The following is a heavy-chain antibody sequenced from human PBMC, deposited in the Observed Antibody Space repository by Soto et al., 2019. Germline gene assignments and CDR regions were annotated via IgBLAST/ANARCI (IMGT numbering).Heavy chain of an antibody. Sequence: PVGSLRLSCAASGFTFSSYAMSWVRQAPGKGLEWVSAISGSGGSTYYAGSVKGRFTISRDNSKNTLYLQMNSLRAEDTAVYYCAKDLWFGELSGYYYYYGMDVWGQGTTVTVYS. CDR2: ISGSGGST. CDR1: GFTFSSYA. D-gene: IGHD3-10*01. V-gene: IGHV3-23*01. CDR3: AKDLWFGELSGYYYYYGMDV. J-gene: IGHJ6*02.